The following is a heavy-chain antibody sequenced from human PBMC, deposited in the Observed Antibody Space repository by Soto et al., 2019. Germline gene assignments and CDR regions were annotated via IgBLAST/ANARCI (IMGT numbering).Heavy chain of an antibody. CDR2: IYTSGST. Sequence: PSETLSLTCTVSGGSISSYYWSWIRQPAGKGLEWIGRIYTSGSTNYNPSLKSRVTMSVDTSKNQFSLKLSSVTAADTAVYYCARERVLEWLLYRPHNWFDPWGQGTLVTVSS. V-gene: IGHV4-4*07. J-gene: IGHJ5*02. CDR3: ARERVLEWLLYRPHNWFDP. D-gene: IGHD3-3*01. CDR1: GGSISSYY.